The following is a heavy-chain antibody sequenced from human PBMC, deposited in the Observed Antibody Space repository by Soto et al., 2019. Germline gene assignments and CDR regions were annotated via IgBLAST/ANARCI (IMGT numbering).Heavy chain of an antibody. CDR3: ARSTGYGDSYFDY. V-gene: IGHV4-30-4*02. J-gene: IGHJ4*02. CDR1: GGSISSGDYY. D-gene: IGHD4-17*01. Sequence: SETLSLTCTVSGGSISSGDYYWSWIRQPPGKGLEWIGYIYYSGSTYYNPSLKSRVTISVDTSKNQFSLKLRSVTAADTAVYFCARSTGYGDSYFDYWGQGALVTVSS. CDR2: IYYSGST.